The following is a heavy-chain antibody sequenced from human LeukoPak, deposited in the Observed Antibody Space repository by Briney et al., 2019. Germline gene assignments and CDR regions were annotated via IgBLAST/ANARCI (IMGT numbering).Heavy chain of an antibody. CDR2: IGTAGDT. V-gene: IGHV3-13*01. D-gene: IGHD3-9*01. CDR3: ARGTYYDILTGCYYYGMDV. CDR1: GFTFSSYD. Sequence: GGSLRLSCAASGFTFSSYDMHWVRQATGKGLEWVSAIGTAGDTYYPGSVKGRFTISRENAKNSLYLQMNSLRAGDTAVYYCARGTYYDILTGCYYYGMDVWGQGTTVTVSS. J-gene: IGHJ6*02.